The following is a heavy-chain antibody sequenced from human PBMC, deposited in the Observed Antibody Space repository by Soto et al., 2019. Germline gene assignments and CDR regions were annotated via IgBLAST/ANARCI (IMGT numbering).Heavy chain of an antibody. CDR2: ISSNGGTT. Sequence: EVPLVASGGGLVQPGGSLRLSCAASGFTFSSYSMHWVRQAPGKGLEYVSAISSNGGTTSYANSVKGRFTISRDNSKNMLYLQMGSLRAEDMAVYYCGGYSGDGIWSWGQGTLVTVSS. V-gene: IGHV3-64*01. D-gene: IGHD1-26*01. CDR3: GGYSGDGIWS. CDR1: GFTFSSYS. J-gene: IGHJ5*02.